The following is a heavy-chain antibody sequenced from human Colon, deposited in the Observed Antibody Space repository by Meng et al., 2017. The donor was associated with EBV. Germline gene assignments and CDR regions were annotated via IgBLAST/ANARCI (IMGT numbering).Heavy chain of an antibody. Sequence: QLQPQEAGPGRVQPSGTLSLTGTVSGGSISSNGYYWDWVCQPPGKGLEWIGAIYHSGSTSYNPSLQSRVTMFVDTSKNQFSLMLTSVTATDTAVYYCARRRGGSGRDCWGQGTLVTVSS. CDR1: GGSISSNGYY. CDR2: IYHSGST. CDR3: ARRRGGSGRDC. J-gene: IGHJ4*02. V-gene: IGHV4-39*01. D-gene: IGHD3-10*01.